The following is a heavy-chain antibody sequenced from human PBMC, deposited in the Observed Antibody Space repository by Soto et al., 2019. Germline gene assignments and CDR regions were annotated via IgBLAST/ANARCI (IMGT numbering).Heavy chain of an antibody. CDR1: GGSISSYY. Sequence: KPSETLSLTCTVSGGSISSYYWSWIRQPPGKGLEWIGYISYSRSTNYNPSLKSRVTISVDTSKNQFSLKLSSATAADTAVYYCARGAPDSNSSDWFDPWGQGTLVTV. J-gene: IGHJ5*02. D-gene: IGHD6-6*01. CDR2: ISYSRST. CDR3: ARGAPDSNSSDWFDP. V-gene: IGHV4-59*01.